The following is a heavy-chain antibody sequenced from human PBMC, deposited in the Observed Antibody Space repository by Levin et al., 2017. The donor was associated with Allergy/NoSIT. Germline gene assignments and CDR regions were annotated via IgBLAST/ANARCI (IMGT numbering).Heavy chain of an antibody. Sequence: ESLKISCAGSGFTFINAWMSWVRQAPGKGLEWIGFMYNSGSTNYNPSLKSRVTISVDTSKNQFSLKLSSVTAADTAVYYCARGGASSKPFDYWGQGTLVTVSS. CDR1: GFTFINAW. J-gene: IGHJ4*02. CDR2: MYNSGST. V-gene: IGHV4-59*01. D-gene: IGHD4-11*01. CDR3: ARGGASSKPFDY.